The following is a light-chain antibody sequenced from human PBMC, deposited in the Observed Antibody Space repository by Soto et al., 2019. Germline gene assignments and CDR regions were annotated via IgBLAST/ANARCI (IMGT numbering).Light chain of an antibody. CDR2: DSS. J-gene: IGKJ4*01. Sequence: EIVMTQSPATLSVSPGERATLSCRASQSVSSNLAWYQQKPGQAPRLLIYDSSNRATGIPARFSGSGSGTDFSLIISSLEPEDFAVYYCQQRSNWPLTLGGGTKVDIK. V-gene: IGKV3-11*01. CDR3: QQRSNWPLT. CDR1: QSVSSN.